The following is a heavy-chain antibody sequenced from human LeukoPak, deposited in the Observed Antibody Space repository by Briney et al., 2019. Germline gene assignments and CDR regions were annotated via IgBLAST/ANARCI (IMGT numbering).Heavy chain of an antibody. V-gene: IGHV4-39*01. CDR3: ARLPATGDGGRGAVDI. CDR2: MAYSGRA. J-gene: IGHJ3*02. CDR1: GDSLSSSSYF. Sequence: PETLSLTCTVSGDSLSSSSYFWGWIRQPPGKGLEWIGRMAYSGRAFYRPSLESRVTMSLDTSKKKFSLELRSVTAADTAEYFCARLPATGDGGRGAVDIWGQGTMVTVSS. D-gene: IGHD7-27*01.